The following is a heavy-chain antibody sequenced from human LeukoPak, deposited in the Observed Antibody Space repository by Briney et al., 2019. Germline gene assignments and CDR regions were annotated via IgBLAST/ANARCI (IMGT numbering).Heavy chain of an antibody. Sequence: GGSLRLSCAASGFTSSSYWMHWVRQAPGKGLVWVSRINSDGSSTSYADSVKGRFTISRDNAKNTLYLQMNSLRVEDTALYYCARRAPSHDFDDWGQGTLVTVSS. CDR3: ARRAPSHDFDD. J-gene: IGHJ4*02. V-gene: IGHV3-74*01. CDR2: INSDGSST. CDR1: GFTSSSYW.